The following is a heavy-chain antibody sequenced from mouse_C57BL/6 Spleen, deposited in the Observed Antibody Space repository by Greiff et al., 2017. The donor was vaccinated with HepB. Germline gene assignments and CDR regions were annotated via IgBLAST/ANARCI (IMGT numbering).Heavy chain of an antibody. D-gene: IGHD1-1*01. CDR1: GYTFTSYW. CDR3: ARKGDYGSSWGYFDV. CDR2: INPSDSYT. V-gene: IGHV1-50*01. J-gene: IGHJ1*03. Sequence: VQLQESGAELVKPGASVKLSCKASGYTFTSYWMQWVKQRPGQGLEWIGEINPSDSYTNYNQKFKGKATLTVDTSSSTAYMQLSSLTSEDSAVYYCARKGDYGSSWGYFDVWGTGTTVTVSS.